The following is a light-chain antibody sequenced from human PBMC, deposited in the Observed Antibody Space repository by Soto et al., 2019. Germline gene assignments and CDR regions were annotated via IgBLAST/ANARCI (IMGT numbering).Light chain of an antibody. Sequence: VVMTQSPATLSVSPGERATLSCRASQTVSRNLAWYQQRPGQAPRLLIYDISNRATGVPARFSGSGSETEFTLTIRSLQSEDFATYSCQQSYSTTWTFGQGTKVDIK. J-gene: IGKJ1*01. CDR2: DIS. V-gene: IGKV3-15*01. CDR1: QTVSRN. CDR3: QQSYSTTWT.